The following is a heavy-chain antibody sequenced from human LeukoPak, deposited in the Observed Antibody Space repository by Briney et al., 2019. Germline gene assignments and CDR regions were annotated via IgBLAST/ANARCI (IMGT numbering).Heavy chain of an antibody. Sequence: SETLSLTCTVSGPISSSIHYWGWIRQTPDKGLEWIGSIYYSGSTYYNPSLKSRVTISIDRSKNQFSLKLSSVTAADTAVYYCARDSGATGEVKFDPWGQGTLVTVSS. CDR1: GPISSSIHY. CDR2: IYYSGST. V-gene: IGHV4-39*07. D-gene: IGHD3-16*01. CDR3: ARDSGATGEVKFDP. J-gene: IGHJ5*02.